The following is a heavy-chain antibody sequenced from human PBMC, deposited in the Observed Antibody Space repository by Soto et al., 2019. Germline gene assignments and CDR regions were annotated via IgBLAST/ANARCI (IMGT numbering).Heavy chain of an antibody. V-gene: IGHV4-4*02. CDR1: SGSISSSNW. CDR2: IYHSGST. D-gene: IGHD2-15*01. CDR3: AREEWGSGGSSQPHFDY. J-gene: IGHJ4*02. Sequence: QVQLQESGPGLVKPSGTLSLTCAVSSGSISSSNWWSWVRQPPGKGLEWIGEIYHSGSTNYKPSLKRRVTISVDKSKNQFSLKLSSVTAADTAVYYCAREEWGSGGSSQPHFDYWGQGTLVTVSS.